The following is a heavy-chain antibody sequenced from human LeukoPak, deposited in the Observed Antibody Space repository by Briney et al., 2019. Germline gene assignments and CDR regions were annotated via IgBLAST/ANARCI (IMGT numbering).Heavy chain of an antibody. V-gene: IGHV1-18*01. CDR3: ARDRERWRQLWGDAFDI. CDR2: ISAYNGNT. CDR1: GYTFTSYG. Sequence: ASVKVSCKASGYTFTSYGISWVRQAPGQGLEWMGWISAYNGNTNYAQKLQGRVTMTTDTSTSTAYMELRSLRSDDTAVYYCARDRERWRQLWGDAFDIWGQGTMVTVSS. D-gene: IGHD5-24*01. J-gene: IGHJ3*02.